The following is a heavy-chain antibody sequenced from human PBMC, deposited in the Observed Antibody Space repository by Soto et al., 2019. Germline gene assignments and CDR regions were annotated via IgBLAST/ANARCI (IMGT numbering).Heavy chain of an antibody. V-gene: IGHV3-30*18. Sequence: GGSLRLSCAASGFTFSSYGMHWVRQAPGKWLEWVAVISYDGSNKYYADSVKGRFTISRDNSKNTLYLQMNSLRAEDTAVYYCAKEDYSSPPTYYYYYGMDVWGQGTTVTVSS. CDR1: GFTFSSYG. CDR3: AKEDYSSPPTYYYYYGMDV. D-gene: IGHD4-4*01. J-gene: IGHJ6*02. CDR2: ISYDGSNK.